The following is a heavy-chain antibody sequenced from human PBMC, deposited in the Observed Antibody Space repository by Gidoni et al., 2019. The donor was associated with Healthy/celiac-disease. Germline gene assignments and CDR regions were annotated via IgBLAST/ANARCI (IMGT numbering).Heavy chain of an antibody. J-gene: IGHJ4*02. Sequence: QVQLQQWGAGLLKPSEPLSLTCAVSGGSFSGYYRSWIRQPPGKGLEWIGEINHSGSTNYNPSLKSRVTISVDTSKNQFSLKLSSVTAADTAVYYCARFRRWLSTTRRNSYYFDYWGQGTLVTVSS. CDR3: ARFRRWLSTTRRNSYYFDY. CDR1: GGSFSGYY. V-gene: IGHV4-34*01. CDR2: INHSGST. D-gene: IGHD2-21*01.